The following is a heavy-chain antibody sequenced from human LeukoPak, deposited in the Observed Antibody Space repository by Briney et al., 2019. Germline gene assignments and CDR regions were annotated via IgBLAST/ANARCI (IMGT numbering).Heavy chain of an antibody. CDR2: IYYSGST. Sequence: SETLSLTCTVSGGSISSHFWSWIRPPPGKGLGWVAYIYYSGSTDYNPSLKSRVTISVDTSKNQFSLKLSSVTAADTAVYYCARQTMSTADAFDIWGQGTMVTVSS. J-gene: IGHJ3*02. CDR3: ARQTMSTADAFDI. V-gene: IGHV4-59*08. D-gene: IGHD4-17*01. CDR1: GGSISSHF.